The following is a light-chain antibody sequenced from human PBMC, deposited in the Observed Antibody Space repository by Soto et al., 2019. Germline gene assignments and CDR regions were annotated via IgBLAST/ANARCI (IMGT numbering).Light chain of an antibody. V-gene: IGKV3-15*01. CDR3: QQYGSSGT. CDR1: QSVSSN. Sequence: EIVMTQSPATLSVSPGERATLSCRASQSVSSNLAWYQQKPGQAPRLLIYGASTRATGIPARFSGSGSGTDFTLTISRLGPEDFAVYYCQQYGSSGTFGQGTKVDIK. CDR2: GAS. J-gene: IGKJ1*01.